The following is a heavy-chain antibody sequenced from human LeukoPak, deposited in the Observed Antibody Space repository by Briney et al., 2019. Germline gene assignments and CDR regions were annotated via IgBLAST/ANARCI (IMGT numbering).Heavy chain of an antibody. J-gene: IGHJ3*02. V-gene: IGHV3-66*01. CDR3: ARGISSGYYDAFDI. D-gene: IGHD3-22*01. Sequence: GGSLRLSCAASGFTVSSNYMSWVRQAPGKGLEWVSIIYSGGSTYYADSVKGRFTISRDNSKNTLYLQMNSLRAEDTAVYYCARGISSGYYDAFDIWGQGTMVTVSS. CDR1: GFTVSSNY. CDR2: IYSGGST.